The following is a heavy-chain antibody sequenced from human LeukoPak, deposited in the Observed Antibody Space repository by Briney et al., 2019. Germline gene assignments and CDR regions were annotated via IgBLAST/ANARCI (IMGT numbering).Heavy chain of an antibody. D-gene: IGHD2-2*01. CDR3: AAGIVVAPATQVGMDV. CDR1: GGTFSSYA. V-gene: IGHV1-69*04. Sequence: SVKVSCKASGGTFSSYAISWVRQAPGQGLEWMGRIIPILGIANYAQKFQGRVTITADKSTSTAYMELSSLRSEDTAVYYCAAGIVVAPATQVGMDVSGQGTTVTVSS. CDR2: IIPILGIA. J-gene: IGHJ6*02.